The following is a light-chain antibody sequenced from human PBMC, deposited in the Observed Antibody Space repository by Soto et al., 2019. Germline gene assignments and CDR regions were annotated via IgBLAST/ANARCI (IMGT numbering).Light chain of an antibody. CDR1: TGAVTSDYY. V-gene: IGLV7-43*01. CDR2: STN. J-gene: IGLJ2*01. CDR3: LLYYGDYVV. Sequence: QTVVTQEPSLTVSPGGTVTLTCASSTGAVTSDYYANWFQQKLGQAPRALIYSTNNRHSWTPARFSGSLLGGKAALTLSGVQREEEADYSALLYYGDYVVCGGGTTPTVL.